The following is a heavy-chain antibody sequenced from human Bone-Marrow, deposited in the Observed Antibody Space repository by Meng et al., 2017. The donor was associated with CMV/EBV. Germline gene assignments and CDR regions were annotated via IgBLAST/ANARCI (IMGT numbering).Heavy chain of an antibody. D-gene: IGHD6-19*01. J-gene: IGHJ5*02. Sequence: ASVKVSCKASGYTFTSYGISWVRQAPGQGLEWMGWISAYNGNTNYAQKLQGRVTMTTDTSTSTAYMELRSLRSDDTAVYYCARGGGSSGWSTFSWDWFDPWGQGTLVTVSS. CDR1: GYTFTSYG. CDR2: ISAYNGNT. CDR3: ARGGGSSGWSTFSWDWFDP. V-gene: IGHV1-18*01.